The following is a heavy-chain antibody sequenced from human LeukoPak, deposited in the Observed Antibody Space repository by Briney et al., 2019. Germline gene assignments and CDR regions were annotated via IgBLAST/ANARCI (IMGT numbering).Heavy chain of an antibody. CDR3: AKGSGSYPDGKPDY. D-gene: IGHD1-26*01. V-gene: IGHV3-30*18. Sequence: GRSLRLSCAASGFTFSSYGMHWVRQAPGKGLEWVAVISYDGSNKYYADSVKGRFTISRDNSKNTLYLQMNSLRAEDTAVYYCAKGSGSYPDGKPDYWGQGTLVTVSS. J-gene: IGHJ4*02. CDR2: ISYDGSNK. CDR1: GFTFSSYG.